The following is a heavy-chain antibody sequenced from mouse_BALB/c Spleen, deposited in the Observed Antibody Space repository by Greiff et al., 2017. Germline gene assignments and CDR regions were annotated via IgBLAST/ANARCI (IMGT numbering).Heavy chain of an antibody. CDR3: ASGYGSSSDY. D-gene: IGHD1-1*01. J-gene: IGHJ2*01. Sequence: QVQLKQSGAELAKPGASVKMSCKASGYTFTSYWMHWVKQRPGQGLEWIGYINPSTGYTEYNQKFKDKATLTADKSSSTAYMQLSSLTSEDSAVYYCASGYGSSSDYWGQGTTLTVSS. CDR2: INPSTGYT. CDR1: GYTFTSYW. V-gene: IGHV1-7*01.